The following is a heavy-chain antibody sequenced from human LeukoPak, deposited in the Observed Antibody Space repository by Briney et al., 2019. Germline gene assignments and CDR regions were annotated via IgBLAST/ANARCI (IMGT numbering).Heavy chain of an antibody. CDR3: AKDTRELDAFDI. V-gene: IGHV3-30*18. J-gene: IGHJ3*02. D-gene: IGHD1-26*01. CDR2: ISYDGSNK. Sequence: GGSLRLSCAASGFTFSSYGMHWVRQAPGKGLEWVAVISYDGSNKYYADSVKVRFTISRDNSKSKLYLQMNSLRAEDTAVYYCAKDTRELDAFDIWGQGTMVTVSS. CDR1: GFTFSSYG.